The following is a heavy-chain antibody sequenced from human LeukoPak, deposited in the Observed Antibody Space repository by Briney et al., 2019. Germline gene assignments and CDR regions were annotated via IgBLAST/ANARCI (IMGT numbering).Heavy chain of an antibody. CDR1: GYTFTSYY. Sequence: ASVKVSCKASGYTFTSYYMHWVRQAPGQGLEWMGWISAYNGNTNYAQKLQGRVTMTTDTSTSTAYMELRSLRSDDTAVYYCARDQTYYYDSSGYCPFDYWGQGTLVTVSS. V-gene: IGHV1-18*04. CDR2: ISAYNGNT. J-gene: IGHJ4*02. CDR3: ARDQTYYYDSSGYCPFDY. D-gene: IGHD3-22*01.